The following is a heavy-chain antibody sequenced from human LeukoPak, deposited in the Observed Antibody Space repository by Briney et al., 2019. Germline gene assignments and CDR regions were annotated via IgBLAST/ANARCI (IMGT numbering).Heavy chain of an antibody. CDR2: ISYDGSNK. V-gene: IGHV3-30-3*01. CDR3: ARIRITMVRGVKYFDY. Sequence: PGGSLRLSCAASGFTFSSYAMHWVRQAPGKGLEWVAVISYDGSNKYYADSVKGRFTISRDNSKNTLYLQMNSLRAEDTAVYYCARIRITMVRGVKYFDYWGQGTLVTVSS. CDR1: GFTFSSYA. J-gene: IGHJ4*02. D-gene: IGHD3-10*01.